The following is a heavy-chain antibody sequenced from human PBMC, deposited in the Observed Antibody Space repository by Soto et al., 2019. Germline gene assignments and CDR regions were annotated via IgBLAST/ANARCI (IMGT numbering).Heavy chain of an antibody. D-gene: IGHD3-3*01. CDR2: ISHDGSST. Sequence: GGSLRLSCAASGFSFSEYVMHWVRQVPGKGLVWVSRISHDGSSTTYADSVKGRFTVARDNAKNTVDPQMSGLRAEDTAVYYCTRDLEWKIFDYWGQGTLVTVSS. J-gene: IGHJ4*02. V-gene: IGHV3-74*01. CDR1: GFSFSEYV. CDR3: TRDLEWKIFDY.